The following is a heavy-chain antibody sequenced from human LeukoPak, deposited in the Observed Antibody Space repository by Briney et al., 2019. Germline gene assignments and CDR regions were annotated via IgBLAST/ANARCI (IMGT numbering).Heavy chain of an antibody. V-gene: IGHV3-66*01. CDR2: IYSGGTR. CDR3: ARSSGNYLYFDY. D-gene: IGHD3-10*01. Sequence: GGSLRLSCAASGFTVSSNYMSWVREAPGRGLEWVAVIYSGGTRYYADSVKGRFTISRDDSKNTLYFQMNSLRAEDTAVYSCARSSGNYLYFDYWGQGALVTVSS. CDR1: GFTVSSNY. J-gene: IGHJ4*02.